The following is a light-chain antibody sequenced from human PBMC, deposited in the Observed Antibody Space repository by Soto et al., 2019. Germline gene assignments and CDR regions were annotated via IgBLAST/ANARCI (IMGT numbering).Light chain of an antibody. Sequence: EIVLTQSPATLSLSPGERATLSCRASQSVGGYLDWYQQKPGQAPRLLIYDASNRASGIPARFSGSGSGTDVTLTISSLEHEDLAVYYCHQRSNWPPLTFGGGTKVEIK. V-gene: IGKV3-11*01. CDR1: QSVGGY. CDR3: HQRSNWPPLT. CDR2: DAS. J-gene: IGKJ4*01.